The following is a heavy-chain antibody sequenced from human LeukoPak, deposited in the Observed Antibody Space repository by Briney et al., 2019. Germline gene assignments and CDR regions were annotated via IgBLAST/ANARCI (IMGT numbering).Heavy chain of an antibody. CDR3: ARSRPNYDFWSGPKARYYYYGMDV. Sequence: SETLSLTCAVYGGSFSGYYWSWIRQPPGKGLELIGEINHSGSTNYNPSLKSRVTISVDTSKNQFSLKLSSVTAADTAVYYCARSRPNYDFWSGPKARYYYYGMDVWGQGTTVTVSS. CDR2: INHSGST. J-gene: IGHJ6*02. D-gene: IGHD3-3*01. CDR1: GGSFSGYY. V-gene: IGHV4-34*01.